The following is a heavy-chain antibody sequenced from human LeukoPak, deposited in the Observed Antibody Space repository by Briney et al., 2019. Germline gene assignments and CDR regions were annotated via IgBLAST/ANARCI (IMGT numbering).Heavy chain of an antibody. Sequence: HPGRSLRLSCAASGFTFSSYGMHWVRQAPGKGLEWVAVISYDGSNKYYADSVKGRFTISRDNSKNTLYLQMNSLRAEDTAVYYCARDQDTAMGYAFDIWGQGTMVTVSS. CDR1: GFTFSSYG. CDR2: ISYDGSNK. V-gene: IGHV3-30*03. D-gene: IGHD5-18*01. CDR3: ARDQDTAMGYAFDI. J-gene: IGHJ3*02.